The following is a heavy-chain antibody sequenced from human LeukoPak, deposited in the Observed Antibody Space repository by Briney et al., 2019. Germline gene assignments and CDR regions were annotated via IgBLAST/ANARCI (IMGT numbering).Heavy chain of an antibody. D-gene: IGHD3-3*01. J-gene: IGHJ4*02. V-gene: IGHV3-23*01. Sequence: GGSLRLSCAASGFTFSSYAMSWVRQAPGKGLEWVSAISGSGGSTYYADSVKGRFTISRDNSKNTLYLQMNSLKAEDTAVYYCASSITIFGVVIIQYFDYWGQGTLVTVSS. CDR1: GFTFSSYA. CDR2: ISGSGGST. CDR3: ASSITIFGVVIIQYFDY.